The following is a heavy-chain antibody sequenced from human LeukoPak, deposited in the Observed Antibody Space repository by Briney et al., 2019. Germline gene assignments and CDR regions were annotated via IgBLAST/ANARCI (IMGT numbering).Heavy chain of an antibody. D-gene: IGHD2-15*01. Sequence: GSLRLSCTASGGIDSSNYMSWARQAPGNGLERVSLIYAGGSTFYADSVMGRSTISRDKSNNTLYLLMDSLRAEDTAVYYCATGGRSGVAFESWGQGTLVTVSS. V-gene: IGHV3-53*01. CDR3: ATGGRSGVAFES. CDR2: IYAGGST. J-gene: IGHJ4*02. CDR1: GGIDSSNY.